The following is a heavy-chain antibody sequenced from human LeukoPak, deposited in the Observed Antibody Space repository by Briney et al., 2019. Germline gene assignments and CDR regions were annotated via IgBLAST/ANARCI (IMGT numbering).Heavy chain of an antibody. CDR3: VKGRGITMVRGVIGYYGMDV. CDR1: GFTFSSYA. J-gene: IGHJ6*04. V-gene: IGHV3-64D*06. CDR2: ISSNGGST. D-gene: IGHD3-10*01. Sequence: GGSLRLSCSASGFTFSSYAMQWVRQAPGKGLEYVSAISSNGGSTYYADSVKGRFTISRDNSKNTLYLQMSSLRAEDTAVYYCVKGRGITMVRGVIGYYGMDVWGKGTTVTVSS.